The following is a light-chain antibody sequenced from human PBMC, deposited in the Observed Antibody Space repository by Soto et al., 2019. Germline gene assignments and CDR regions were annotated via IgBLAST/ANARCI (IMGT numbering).Light chain of an antibody. V-gene: IGKV3-20*01. CDR3: HQYHSPPQT. CDR1: QTMTRAY. Sequence: EIGLMQSPGTLSLSPGERATLSCRASQTMTRAYLAWYQQKPGQAPRLLIYAASYRATGIPDKFSGSGSGTDFSLTISRLEPEDSAVYYCHQYHSPPQTFGQGTKVDNK. CDR2: AAS. J-gene: IGKJ2*01.